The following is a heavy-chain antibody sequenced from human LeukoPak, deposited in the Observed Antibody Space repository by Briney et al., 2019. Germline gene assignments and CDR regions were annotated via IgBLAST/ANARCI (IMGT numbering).Heavy chain of an antibody. CDR1: GGPISSYY. CDR3: ARDGGTRLRYFDWLSNWFDP. CDR2: SYTSGST. J-gene: IGHJ5*02. D-gene: IGHD3-9*01. V-gene: IGHV4-4*07. Sequence: SETLSLTCTVSGGPISSYYWNWIRKPAGKGLEWIGRSYTSGSTNYNPSLKSRVTMSVDTSKNQFSLKLSSVTAADTAVYYCARDGGTRLRYFDWLSNWFDPWGQGTLVTVSS.